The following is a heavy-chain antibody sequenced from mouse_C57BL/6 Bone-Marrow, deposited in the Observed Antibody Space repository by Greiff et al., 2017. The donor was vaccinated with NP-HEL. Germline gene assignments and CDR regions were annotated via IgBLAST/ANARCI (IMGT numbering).Heavy chain of an antibody. V-gene: IGHV5-12*01. J-gene: IGHJ1*03. CDR3: TRHLVGYFDV. Sequence: EVQRVESGGGLVQPGGSLKLSCAASGFTFSDYYMYWVRQTPEKRLAWVAYISNGGGSTYYPDTVKGRFTIASDNAKNTLYLQMSRLKSEDAAMYYCTRHLVGYFDVWGTGTTVTVSS. CDR1: GFTFSDYY. CDR2: ISNGGGST. D-gene: IGHD1-3*01.